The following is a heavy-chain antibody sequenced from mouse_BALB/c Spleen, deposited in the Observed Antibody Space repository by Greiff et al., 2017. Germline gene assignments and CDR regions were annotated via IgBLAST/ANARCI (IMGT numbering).Heavy chain of an antibody. Sequence: EVQLVESGGGLVKPGGSLKLSCAASGFTFSSYTMSWVRQTPEKRLEWVATISSGGSYTYYPDSVKGRFTISRDNAKNTLYLQMSSLKSEDTAMYYWTRQASIYYGNYFSYWGQGNTLTGSS. D-gene: IGHD2-1*01. J-gene: IGHJ2*01. V-gene: IGHV5-6-4*01. CDR1: GFTFSSYT. CDR2: ISSGGSYT. CDR3: TRQASIYYGNYFSY.